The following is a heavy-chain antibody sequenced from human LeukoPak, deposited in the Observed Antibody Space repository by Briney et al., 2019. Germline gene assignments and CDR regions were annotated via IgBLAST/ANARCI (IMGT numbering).Heavy chain of an antibody. D-gene: IGHD3-22*01. Sequence: ASVKVSCKASGYTFTSYGISWVRQAPGQGLEWMGWISAYNGNTNYAQKLQGRVTMTTDISTSTAYMELRSLRSDDTAVYYCARDYYYDSSGQHDYWGQGTLVTVSS. J-gene: IGHJ4*02. CDR1: GYTFTSYG. CDR2: ISAYNGNT. V-gene: IGHV1-18*01. CDR3: ARDYYYDSSGQHDY.